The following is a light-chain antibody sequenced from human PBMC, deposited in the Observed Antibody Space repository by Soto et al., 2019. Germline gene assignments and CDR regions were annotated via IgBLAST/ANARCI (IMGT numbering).Light chain of an antibody. CDR1: NIGSKN. Sequence: SYELTQPLSVSVALGQTARITCGRNNIGSKNVHWYQQRPGQAPVLVIYRDSNRPSGIPERFSGSNSGNTATLTISRAQAGDEADYYCQVWDSSVVFGGGTKLTVL. CDR3: QVWDSSVV. J-gene: IGLJ3*02. CDR2: RDS. V-gene: IGLV3-9*01.